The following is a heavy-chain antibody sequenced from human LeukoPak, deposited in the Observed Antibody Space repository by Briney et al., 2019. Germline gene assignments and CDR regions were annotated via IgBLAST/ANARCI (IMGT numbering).Heavy chain of an antibody. CDR2: INPSGGST. CDR3: ARGKRYYYDSSGYYPDY. V-gene: IGHV1-46*01. D-gene: IGHD3-22*01. Sequence: ASVKVSCKASGYTFTSYYMHWVRQAPGQGLEWMGIINPSGGSTSYAQKFQGRVTMTRDMSTSTVYMELSSLRSEDTAVYYCARGKRYYYDSSGYYPDYWGQGTLVTVSS. J-gene: IGHJ4*02. CDR1: GYTFTSYY.